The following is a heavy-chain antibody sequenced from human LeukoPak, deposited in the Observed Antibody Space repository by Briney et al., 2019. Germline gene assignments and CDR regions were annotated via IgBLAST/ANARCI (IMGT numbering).Heavy chain of an antibody. D-gene: IGHD2-15*01. CDR2: YRGDGCST. CDR3: PKVIRSGTALLAY. J-gene: IGHJ4*02. V-gene: IGHV3-43*02. CDR1: GFTFDDYA. Sequence: PGGSLRLSCAASGFTFDDYAMHWVRQSPGEALEGVTLYRGDGCSTYYADSVKGVFTISRDNSKNSLYLKMNTLRTEDTPLYYCPKVIRSGTALLAYWGEATLVTVSS.